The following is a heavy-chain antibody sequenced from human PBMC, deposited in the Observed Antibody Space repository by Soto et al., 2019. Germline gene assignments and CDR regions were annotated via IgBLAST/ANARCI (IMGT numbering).Heavy chain of an antibody. J-gene: IGHJ4*02. CDR3: TRGCGGGSCSTRDFDY. D-gene: IGHD2-15*01. Sequence: ASVKVSCKASGYTFTNNYVVWVRQAPGQGLEWMGIINPSGGNTIYAQKFQDRVTMTSDTSTSTIYIELSSLRSEDTAIYYCTRGCGGGSCSTRDFDYWGQGILVTVSS. V-gene: IGHV1-46*01. CDR1: GYTFTNNY. CDR2: INPSGGNT.